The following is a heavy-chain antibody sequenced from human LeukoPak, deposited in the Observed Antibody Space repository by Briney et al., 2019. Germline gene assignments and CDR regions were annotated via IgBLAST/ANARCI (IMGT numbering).Heavy chain of an antibody. J-gene: IGHJ4*02. V-gene: IGHV3-74*01. CDR3: ARADPHYYDSSGYIL. CDR1: GFTFSNYW. D-gene: IGHD3-22*01. CDR2: INSDGSST. Sequence: HPGGSLRLSCAASGFTFSNYWIHWVRQAPGKGLVWVSRINSDGSSTSYADSVKGRFTISRDNAKNTLYLQMNSLRAEDTAVYYCARADPHYYDSSGYILWGQGTLVTVSS.